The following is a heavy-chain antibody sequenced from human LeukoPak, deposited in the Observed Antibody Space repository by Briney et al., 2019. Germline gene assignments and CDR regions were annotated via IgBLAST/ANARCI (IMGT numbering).Heavy chain of an antibody. CDR3: ARDSFLYGDYSN. Sequence: SETLSLTCTVSGYSISTGYYWDWIRQPPGKGLEWIGTFYHGGSTYYNPSLKSRVTISVDTSKNQFSLKLSSVTAADTAVYYCARDSFLYGDYSNWGQGTLVTVSS. J-gene: IGHJ4*02. V-gene: IGHV4-38-2*02. CDR1: GYSISTGYY. CDR2: FYHGGST. D-gene: IGHD4-17*01.